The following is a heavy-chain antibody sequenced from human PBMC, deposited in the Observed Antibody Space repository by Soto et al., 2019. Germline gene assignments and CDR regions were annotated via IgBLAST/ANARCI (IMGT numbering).Heavy chain of an antibody. D-gene: IGHD2-15*01. J-gene: IGHJ4*02. CDR3: ARDDCSGGSCYYLDY. V-gene: IGHV1-69*04. Sequence: SVKVSCKASGGTFSSYTISWVRQAPRQGLEWMGRIIPILGIANYAQKFQGRVTITADKSTSTAYMELSSLRSEDTAVYYCARDDCSGGSCYYLDYWGQGTLVTVSS. CDR1: GGTFSSYT. CDR2: IIPILGIA.